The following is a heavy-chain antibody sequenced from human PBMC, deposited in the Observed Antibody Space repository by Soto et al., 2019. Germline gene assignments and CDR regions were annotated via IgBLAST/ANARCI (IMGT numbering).Heavy chain of an antibody. Sequence: QVQLQESGPGLVKPSQTLSLTCTVSGGSISSGGYYWSWIRQHPGKGLEWIGYIYYSGSTYYNPSLKSRVTISVDTSKNQFSLKLSSVTAADTAVYYCARGGGYYYGSGEPKWVFDYWGQGTLVTVSS. CDR1: GGSISSGGYY. V-gene: IGHV4-31*03. CDR2: IYYSGST. D-gene: IGHD3-10*01. CDR3: ARGGGYYYGSGEPKWVFDY. J-gene: IGHJ4*02.